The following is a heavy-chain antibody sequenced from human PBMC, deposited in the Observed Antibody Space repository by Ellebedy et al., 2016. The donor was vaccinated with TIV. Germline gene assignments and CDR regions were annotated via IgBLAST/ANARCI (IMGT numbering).Heavy chain of an antibody. Sequence: GSLRLSXTVSGYSISSGYYWGWIRQPPGKGLEWIGSIYHSGSTYYNPSLKSRVTISVDTSKNQFSLKLSSVTAADTAVYYCAREGGNSGYFDLWGRGTLVTVSS. J-gene: IGHJ2*01. CDR1: GYSISSGYY. V-gene: IGHV4-38-2*02. D-gene: IGHD4-23*01. CDR3: AREGGNSGYFDL. CDR2: IYHSGST.